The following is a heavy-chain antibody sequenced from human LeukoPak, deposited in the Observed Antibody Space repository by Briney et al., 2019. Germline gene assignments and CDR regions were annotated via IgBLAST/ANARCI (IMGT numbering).Heavy chain of an antibody. Sequence: GGSLRLSCAASGFTFSSYAMSWVRQAPGKGLEWVSAISGSGGSTYYADSVRGRFTISRDNSKNTLYLQMNSLRAEDTAVYYCAKGATMIVVGGDYGMDVWGQGTTVTVSS. CDR1: GFTFSSYA. J-gene: IGHJ6*02. D-gene: IGHD3-22*01. CDR2: ISGSGGST. V-gene: IGHV3-23*01. CDR3: AKGATMIVVGGDYGMDV.